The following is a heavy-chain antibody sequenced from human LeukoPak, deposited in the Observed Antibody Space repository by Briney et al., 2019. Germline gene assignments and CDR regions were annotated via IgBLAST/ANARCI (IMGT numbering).Heavy chain of an antibody. Sequence: SETLSLTCTVSGGSISGYYWSWIRQPPGKGLEWIGYIYYSGSTNYNPSLKSRVTISVDTSKNQFSLKLSSVTAADTAVYYCASSLTQSELDYWGQGTLVTVSS. CDR3: ASSLTQSELDY. CDR1: GGSISGYY. V-gene: IGHV4-59*01. J-gene: IGHJ4*02. D-gene: IGHD1-26*01. CDR2: IYYSGST.